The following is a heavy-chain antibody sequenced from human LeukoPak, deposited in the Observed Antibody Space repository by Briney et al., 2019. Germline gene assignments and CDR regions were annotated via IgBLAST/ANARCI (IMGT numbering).Heavy chain of an antibody. CDR2: IYYRGST. D-gene: IGHD5-18*01. Sequence: SETLSLTCTVSGGSISSYYWSWIRQPPGKGLEWIGYIYYRGSTNYNPSLKSRVTISVDTSKNQFSLKLSSVTAADTAVYYCARDRTAMVSGFRYYYYGMDVWGKGTTVTVSS. CDR1: GGSISSYY. J-gene: IGHJ6*04. V-gene: IGHV4-59*01. CDR3: ARDRTAMVSGFRYYYYGMDV.